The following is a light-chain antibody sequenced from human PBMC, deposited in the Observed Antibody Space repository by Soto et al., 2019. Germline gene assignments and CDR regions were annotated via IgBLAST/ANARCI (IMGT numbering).Light chain of an antibody. Sequence: QSALTQPRSMSGSPGQSVTISCTGTSSDVGGYNYVSWYQQHPGKAPKLMIYDVSKRPSGVPDRFSGSKSGNTASLTISGLQAEDEAHFYCCSYAGNYPFVVFGGGTKLTVL. V-gene: IGLV2-11*01. CDR3: CSYAGNYPFVV. CDR2: DVS. J-gene: IGLJ2*01. CDR1: SSDVGGYNY.